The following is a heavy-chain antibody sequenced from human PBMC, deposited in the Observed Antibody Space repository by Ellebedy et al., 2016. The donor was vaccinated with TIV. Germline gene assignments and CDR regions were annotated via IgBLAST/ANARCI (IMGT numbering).Heavy chain of an antibody. J-gene: IGHJ4*02. V-gene: IGHV5-51*01. CDR2: IYPGDSDT. CDR3: ARRRHYYVSSGYSQYYFDY. CDR1: GYSFTSYW. Sequence: GGSLRLSCKGSGYSFTSYWIGWVRQMPGKGLEWMGIIYPGDSDTRYSPSFQGQVTISADKSISTAYLQWSSLKASDTAMYYCARRRHYYVSSGYSQYYFDYWGQGTLVTVSS. D-gene: IGHD3-22*01.